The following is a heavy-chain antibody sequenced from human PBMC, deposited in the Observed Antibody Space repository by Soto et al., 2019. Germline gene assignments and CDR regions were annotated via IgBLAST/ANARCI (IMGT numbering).Heavy chain of an antibody. J-gene: IGHJ4*02. D-gene: IGHD1-26*01. CDR3: GRDLRDWDSGSYSYDY. CDR1: GFTFSSYG. CDR2: ISYDGSNK. V-gene: IGHV3-30*03. Sequence: GGSLRLSCAASGFTFSSYGMHWVRQAPGKGLEWVAVISYDGSNKYYVDSVKGRFTISRDNAKNSLYLQMNSLRAEDTAVYYCGRDLRDWDSGSYSYDYWGQGTLVTVSS.